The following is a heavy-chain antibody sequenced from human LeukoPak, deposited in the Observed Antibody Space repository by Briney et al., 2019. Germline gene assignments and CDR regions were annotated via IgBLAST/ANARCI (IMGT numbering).Heavy chain of an antibody. CDR1: GYSISSGGYY. J-gene: IGHJ4*02. D-gene: IGHD6-19*01. CDR2: IYHSGST. V-gene: IGHV4-30-2*01. Sequence: SETLSLTCTVSGYSISSGGYYWSWIRQPPGKGLEWIGYIYHSGSTYYNPSLKSRVTISADMSKNQFSLKLTSVTGADTAVYYCAGERGEEYSSGWYKRNYFDNWGQGIRVTVSS. CDR3: AGERGEEYSSGWYKRNYFDN.